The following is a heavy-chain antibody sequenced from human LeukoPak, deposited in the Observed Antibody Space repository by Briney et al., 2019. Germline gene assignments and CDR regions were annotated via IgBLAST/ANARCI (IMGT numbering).Heavy chain of an antibody. V-gene: IGHV3-33*06. J-gene: IGHJ4*02. CDR2: IWYDGSNK. D-gene: IGHD2-15*01. CDR1: GFTFSSYG. CDR3: AKGGDIVVVVAATRFDY. Sequence: PGGSLRLSCAASGFTFSSYGMHWVRQAPGKWLEWVAVIWYDGSNKYYADSVKGRFTISRDNPKNTLYLQMNSLRAEDTAVYYCAKGGDIVVVVAATRFDYWGQGTLVTVSS.